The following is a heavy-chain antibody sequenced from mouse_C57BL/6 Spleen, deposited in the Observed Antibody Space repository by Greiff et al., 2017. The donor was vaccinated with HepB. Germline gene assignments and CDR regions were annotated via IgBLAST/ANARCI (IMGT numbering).Heavy chain of an antibody. CDR3: AREGYYGNYGFAY. J-gene: IGHJ3*01. CDR1: GYTFTDYY. D-gene: IGHD2-1*01. V-gene: IGHV1-26*01. Sequence: VQLKQSGPELVKPGASVKISCKASGYTFTDYYMNWVKQSHGKSLEWIGDINPNTGGTSYNQKFKGKATLTVDKSSSTAYMELRSLTSEDSAVYYCAREGYYGNYGFAYWGQGTLVTVSA. CDR2: INPNTGGT.